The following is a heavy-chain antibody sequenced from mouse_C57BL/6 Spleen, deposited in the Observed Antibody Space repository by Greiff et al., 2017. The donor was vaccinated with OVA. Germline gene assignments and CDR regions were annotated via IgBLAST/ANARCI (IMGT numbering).Heavy chain of an antibody. J-gene: IGHJ3*01. CDR2: IDPSDSYT. V-gene: IGHV1-69*01. Sequence: VQLQQSGAELVMPGASVKLSCKASGYTFTSYWMHWVKQRPGQGLEWIGEIDPSDSYTNYNQKFKGKSTLTVDKSSSTAYMQISSLTSEDSAVYYCAREGVSFAYWGQGTLVTVSA. CDR3: AREGVSFAY. CDR1: GYTFTSYW.